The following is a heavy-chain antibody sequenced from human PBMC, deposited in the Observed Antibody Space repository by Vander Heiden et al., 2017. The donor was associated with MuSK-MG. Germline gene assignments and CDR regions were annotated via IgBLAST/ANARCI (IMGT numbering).Heavy chain of an antibody. J-gene: IGHJ4*02. D-gene: IGHD6-6*01. CDR3: AKGHSSSLTYFDY. V-gene: IGHV3-43*01. Sequence: EVQLVESGGVVVQPGGSLRLSCAASGFTFDDYTMHWVRQAPGKGLEWVSLISWDGGSTYYADSVKGRFTISRDNSKNSLYLQMNSLRTEDTALYYCAKGHSSSLTYFDYWGQGTLVTVSS. CDR2: ISWDGGST. CDR1: GFTFDDYT.